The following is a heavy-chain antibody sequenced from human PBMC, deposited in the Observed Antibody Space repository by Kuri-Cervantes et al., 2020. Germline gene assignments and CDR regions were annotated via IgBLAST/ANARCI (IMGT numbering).Heavy chain of an antibody. CDR2: MYYSGAT. D-gene: IGHD6-13*01. CDR1: GYSISSGYY. Sequence: SETLSLTCAVSGYSISSGYYWGWIRQPPGKGLEWIGSMYYSGATYSNPSLRSRVTMSVDTSKNQFSLKVSSVTATDTAVYYCADGGSNWYNPFHHWGQGTLVTVSS. V-gene: IGHV4-38-2*01. J-gene: IGHJ4*02. CDR3: ADGGSNWYNPFHH.